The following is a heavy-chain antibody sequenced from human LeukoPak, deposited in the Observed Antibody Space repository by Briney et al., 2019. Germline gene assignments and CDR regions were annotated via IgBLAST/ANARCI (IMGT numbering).Heavy chain of an antibody. CDR2: INPSGGST. J-gene: IGHJ4*02. V-gene: IGHV1-46*01. Sequence: HRASVKVSCKASGGTFSSYAISWVRQAPGQGLEWMGIINPSGGSTSYAQKFQGRVTMTRDTSTSTVYMELSSLRSEDTAVYYCARGDPQWELYYFDYWGQGTLVTVSS. CDR3: ARGDPQWELYYFDY. D-gene: IGHD1-26*01. CDR1: GGTFSSYA.